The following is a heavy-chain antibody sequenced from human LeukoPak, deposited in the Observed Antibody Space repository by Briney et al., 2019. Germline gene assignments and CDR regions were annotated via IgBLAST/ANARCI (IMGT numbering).Heavy chain of an antibody. J-gene: IGHJ4*02. CDR1: GFTFSNYW. CDR2: IKQDGSDK. V-gene: IGHV3-7*01. CDR3: ARDRGSGWHTFDY. Sequence: GGSLRLSCAASGFTFSNYWMTWVRQAPGKGLEWVANIKQDGSDKYYVDSVKGRFTISRDNAKNSLYLQMNSLRAEDTAVYYCARDRGSGWHTFDYWGQGTLVTVSS. D-gene: IGHD6-19*01.